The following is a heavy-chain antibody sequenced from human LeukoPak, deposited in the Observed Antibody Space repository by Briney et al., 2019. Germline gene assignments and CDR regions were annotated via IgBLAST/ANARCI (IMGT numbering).Heavy chain of an antibody. V-gene: IGHV4-39*07. CDR1: GASIITGDYY. D-gene: IGHD3-10*01. CDR3: ARSHGSGSRNWFDP. J-gene: IGHJ5*02. Sequence: SETLSLTCIVSGASIITGDYYWSWIRQPPGKGLEWIGSIYYSGSTYYNPSLKSRVTVSVDTSRNQFSLRLTSVTAADTAVYHCARSHGSGSRNWFDPWGQGTLVTVSS. CDR2: IYYSGST.